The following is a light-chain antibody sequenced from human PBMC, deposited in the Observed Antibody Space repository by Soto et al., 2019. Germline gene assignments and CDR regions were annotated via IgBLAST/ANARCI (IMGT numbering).Light chain of an antibody. V-gene: IGKV3-20*01. J-gene: IGKJ3*01. Sequence: EIVLTQSPGTLSLSPGERATLSCRASQSVSRSYLAWYQQKPGQAPRLLIYGASKRASGIPDRFSGSGSGTDFTLTISRLEPEDFAVYYCQKFSLSSFTFGPGTRVDIK. CDR2: GAS. CDR3: QKFSLSSFT. CDR1: QSVSRSY.